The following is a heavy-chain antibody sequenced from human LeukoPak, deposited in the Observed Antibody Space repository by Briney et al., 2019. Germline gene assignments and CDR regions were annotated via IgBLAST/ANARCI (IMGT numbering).Heavy chain of an antibody. CDR1: GFTFSSYS. Sequence: NPGGSLRLSCAASGFTFSSYSMNWVRQAPGKGLEWVSSISSSSSYIYYADSVKGRFTISRDNAKNSLYLQMNSLRAEDTAVYYCAREGPLHLATGYWYFDLWGRGTLVTVSS. J-gene: IGHJ2*01. CDR2: ISSSSSYI. D-gene: IGHD3-16*01. CDR3: AREGPLHLATGYWYFDL. V-gene: IGHV3-21*01.